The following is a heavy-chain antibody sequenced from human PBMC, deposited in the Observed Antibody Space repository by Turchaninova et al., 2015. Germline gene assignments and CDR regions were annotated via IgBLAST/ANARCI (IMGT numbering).Heavy chain of an antibody. V-gene: IGHV1-69*04. Sequence: QVQLVQSGAEVKKPGSSVKVSCKASGGTFSSYAISWVRQAPGQGLEWMGRIIPILGIANSAQTFRRRVTVTADKSTSPAYMGLSSLGSEDTAVYYCASLQQLNDYWGQGTLVTVSS. CDR3: ASLQQLNDY. J-gene: IGHJ4*02. D-gene: IGHD6-13*01. CDR2: IIPILGIA. CDR1: GGTFSSYA.